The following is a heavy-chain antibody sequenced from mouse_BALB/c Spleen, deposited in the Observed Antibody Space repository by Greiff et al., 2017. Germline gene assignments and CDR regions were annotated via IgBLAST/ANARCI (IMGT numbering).Heavy chain of an antibody. CDR2: IYPGSGST. J-gene: IGHJ2*01. Sequence: VQLQQPGAELVKPGTSVKLSCKASGYNFTSYWINWVKLRPGQGLEWIGDIYPGSGSTNYNEKFKSKATLTVDTSSSTAYMQLSSLASEDSALYYCARWDGYYYFDYWGQGTTLTVSS. D-gene: IGHD2-3*01. CDR3: ARWDGYYYFDY. V-gene: IGHV1-55*01. CDR1: GYNFTSYW.